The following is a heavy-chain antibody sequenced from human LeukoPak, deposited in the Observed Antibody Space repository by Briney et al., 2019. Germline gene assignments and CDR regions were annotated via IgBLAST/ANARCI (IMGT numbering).Heavy chain of an antibody. J-gene: IGHJ4*02. Sequence: SGGSLRLSCAASGFTSSSYALNWVRQAPGKGLEWVATVSGSGDRMYHADSVKGRFTISRDNSKNTIYLQMNSLRAEDTALYYCAKAEAAPGFDFWGQGTLVTVSS. CDR3: AKAEAAPGFDF. CDR1: GFTSSSYA. CDR2: VSGSGDRM. D-gene: IGHD6-13*01. V-gene: IGHV3-23*01.